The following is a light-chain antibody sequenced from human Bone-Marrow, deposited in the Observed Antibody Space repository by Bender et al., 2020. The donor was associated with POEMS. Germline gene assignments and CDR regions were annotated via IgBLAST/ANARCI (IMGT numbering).Light chain of an antibody. CDR2: DVT. V-gene: IGLV2-8*01. CDR3: CSYAGSYV. Sequence: QSALTQPPSASGSPGQSVTISCTGTRSDIGGYEYVSWYRQDPGKAPQLIIYDVTQRPSGVPPRFSGSKSGNTASLTVSGLQAADEADYYCCSYAGSYVFGTGTKVIVL. CDR1: RSDIGGYEY. J-gene: IGLJ1*01.